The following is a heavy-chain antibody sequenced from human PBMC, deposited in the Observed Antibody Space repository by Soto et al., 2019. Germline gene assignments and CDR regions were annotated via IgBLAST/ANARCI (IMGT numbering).Heavy chain of an antibody. D-gene: IGHD6-19*01. CDR2: ISGSGIST. J-gene: IGHJ4*02. V-gene: IGHV3-23*01. Sequence: EVQLLESGGGLVQPGGSLRLSCAASGFTFSSYAMSWVRQAPGKGLEWVSAISGSGISTYYAESVKGRFTISRDNSKISLFLEINCLRVDESVVCYCAKDLAYSTGCALFDYWGQGTLVTVSS. CDR1: GFTFSSYA. CDR3: AKDLAYSTGCALFDY.